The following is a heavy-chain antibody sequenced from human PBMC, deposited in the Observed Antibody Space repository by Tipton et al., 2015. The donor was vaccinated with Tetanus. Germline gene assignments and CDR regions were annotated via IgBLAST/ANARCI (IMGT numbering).Heavy chain of an antibody. Sequence: QSGAEVKKPGASVKVSCKASGYNFVNFGISWVRQAPGQGLEWMGWISAYNGKTKYAQRLQGRVTMTTDRSASTAYMDLRRLRSDDTAVYYCATIGGAYQRSHDYWGQGTHVTVSS. CDR2: ISAYNGKT. V-gene: IGHV1-18*01. J-gene: IGHJ4*02. CDR3: ATIGGAYQRSHDY. D-gene: IGHD2-2*01. CDR1: GYNFVNFG.